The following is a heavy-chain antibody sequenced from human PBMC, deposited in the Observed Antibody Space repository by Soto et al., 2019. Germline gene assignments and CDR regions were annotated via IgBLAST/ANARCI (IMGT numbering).Heavy chain of an antibody. Sequence: QVQLVESGGGVVQPGRSLRLSCAASGFTSSSFVIHWVRQAPGKGLEWLAVISSDGNNQYYADSVKGRFTISRDNSKSTLCWQVNSLRAEDTAFYFCDKERGVLDAFDIWGQGTMVTVSS. V-gene: IGHV3-30*18. D-gene: IGHD3-10*01. CDR3: DKERGVLDAFDI. CDR2: ISSDGNNQ. J-gene: IGHJ3*02. CDR1: GFTSSSFV.